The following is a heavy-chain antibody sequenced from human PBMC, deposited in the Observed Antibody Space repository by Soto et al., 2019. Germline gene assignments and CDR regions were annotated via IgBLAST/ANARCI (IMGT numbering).Heavy chain of an antibody. CDR3: ARAGGLWFGELLSPVY. V-gene: IGHV1-2*02. CDR1: GGTFSSYA. D-gene: IGHD3-10*01. CDR2: INPNSGGT. J-gene: IGHJ4*02. Sequence: QVQLVQSGAEVKKPGSSVKVSCKASGGTFSSYAISWVRQAPGQGLEWMGGINPNSGGTNYAQKFQGRVTMTRDTSISTAYMELSRLRSDDTAVYYCARAGGLWFGELLSPVYWGQGTLVTVSS.